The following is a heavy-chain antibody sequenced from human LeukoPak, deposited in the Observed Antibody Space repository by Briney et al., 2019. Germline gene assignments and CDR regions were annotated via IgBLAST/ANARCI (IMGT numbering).Heavy chain of an antibody. J-gene: IGHJ4*02. D-gene: IGHD5-18*01. CDR3: ARERGYSYGPFDY. Sequence: ASVKVSCKASGYTFTSYDINWVRQATGQGLEWMGWINPNSGGTNYAQKFQGWVTMTRDTSISTAYMELSRLRSDDTAVYYCARERGYSYGPFDYWGQGTLVTVSS. V-gene: IGHV1-2*04. CDR2: INPNSGGT. CDR1: GYTFTSYD.